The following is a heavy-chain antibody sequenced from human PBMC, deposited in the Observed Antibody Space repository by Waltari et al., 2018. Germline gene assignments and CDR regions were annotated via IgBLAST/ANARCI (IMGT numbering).Heavy chain of an antibody. Sequence: VQLVGSGGGLVQPGGSLRLSCAASGLTFSTYWMCWVRQVPGKGLVWFSTITSDGSRTRYADSVKGRFTISRDNAKNTLYLQTNSLRAEDTAVYYCASHRPGGYGMDVWGHGTTVTVSS. CDR2: ITSDGSRT. CDR1: GLTFSTYW. V-gene: IGHV3-74*01. CDR3: ASHRPGGYGMDV. D-gene: IGHD2-15*01. J-gene: IGHJ6*02.